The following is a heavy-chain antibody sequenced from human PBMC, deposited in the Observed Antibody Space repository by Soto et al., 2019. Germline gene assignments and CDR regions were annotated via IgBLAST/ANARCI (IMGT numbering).Heavy chain of an antibody. D-gene: IGHD2-15*01. CDR2: IIPIFGTA. J-gene: IGHJ6*02. CDR3: ARDGAVVRWDCMDV. CDR1: GGTFSSYA. Sequence: QVQLVQSGAEVKKPGSSVKVSCKASGGTFSSYAISWVRQAPGQGLEWMGGIIPIFGTANYEQKFQGRVTITADESTSTAYMELSSLRSEDTAVYYCARDGAVVRWDCMDVWGQGTTVTVSS. V-gene: IGHV1-69*12.